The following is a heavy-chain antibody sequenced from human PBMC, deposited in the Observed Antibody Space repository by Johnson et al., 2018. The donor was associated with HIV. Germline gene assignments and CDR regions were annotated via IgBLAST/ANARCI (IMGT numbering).Heavy chain of an antibody. CDR3: AKAQGSLPVEIYAFDI. CDR1: GFTLSSYG. J-gene: IGHJ3*02. Sequence: VQLVESGGGVAQPGRSLRLSCAASGFTLSSYGMHWVRQTPGQGLEWVAVISYDGSNKYYADSVKGRFTISRDNSKNSLYLQMNSLRTEDTALYYCAKAQGSLPVEIYAFDIWGQGTMVTESS. D-gene: IGHD1-26*01. CDR2: ISYDGSNK. V-gene: IGHV3-30*18.